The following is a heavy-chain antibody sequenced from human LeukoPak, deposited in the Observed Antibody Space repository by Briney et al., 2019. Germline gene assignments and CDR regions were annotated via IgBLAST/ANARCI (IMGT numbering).Heavy chain of an antibody. V-gene: IGHV3-48*04. D-gene: IGHD6-13*01. Sequence: GGSLRLSCAASGFTFSSYSMNWVRQAPGKGLEWVSYISSSSSTIYYADSVKGRFTMSRDNAKNSLYLQMNSLRADDSAVYYCTRAITATGTESWGQGVQVTVSS. CDR3: TRAITATGTES. CDR2: ISSSSSTI. CDR1: GFTFSSYS. J-gene: IGHJ5*02.